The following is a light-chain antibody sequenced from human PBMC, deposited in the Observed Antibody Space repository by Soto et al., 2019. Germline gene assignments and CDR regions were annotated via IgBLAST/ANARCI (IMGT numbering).Light chain of an antibody. Sequence: DIVLTQSPGTLSLSPGERATLSCRASQSVSSYLVWLQQKPGQAPRLLIYDASTRATGVPARFSGSGSGTDFTLTINSLEPEDFAVYYCQQRSNWPLTFGPGTKVDIK. CDR3: QQRSNWPLT. J-gene: IGKJ3*01. V-gene: IGKV3-11*01. CDR2: DAS. CDR1: QSVSSY.